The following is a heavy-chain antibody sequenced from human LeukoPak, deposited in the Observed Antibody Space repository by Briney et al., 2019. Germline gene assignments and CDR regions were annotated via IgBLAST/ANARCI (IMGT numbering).Heavy chain of an antibody. Sequence: SVKVSCKASGFTFTSSAMQWVRQARGQRLEWIGWIVVGSGNTNYAQKFQERVTITRDMSTSTAYMELSSLRSEDTAVYYCANQDSSGYYIQRDYWGQGALVTVSS. CDR3: ANQDSSGYYIQRDY. J-gene: IGHJ4*02. V-gene: IGHV1-58*02. CDR2: IVVGSGNT. CDR1: GFTFTSSA. D-gene: IGHD3-22*01.